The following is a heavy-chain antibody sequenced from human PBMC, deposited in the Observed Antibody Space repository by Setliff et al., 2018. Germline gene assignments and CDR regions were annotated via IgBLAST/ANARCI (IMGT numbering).Heavy chain of an antibody. V-gene: IGHV4-61*09. CDR1: GGSISSGSYY. D-gene: IGHD3-3*01. J-gene: IGHJ5*02. CDR3: ARGRGLEWLPESWFDP. Sequence: KPSETLSLTCTVSGGSISSGSYYWSWIRQPAGKGLEWIGHIYTSGSTNYNPSLKSRVTISLDTSKNHFSLTLTSVTAADTAVYYCARGRGLEWLPESWFDPWGQGTLVTVSS. CDR2: IYTSGST.